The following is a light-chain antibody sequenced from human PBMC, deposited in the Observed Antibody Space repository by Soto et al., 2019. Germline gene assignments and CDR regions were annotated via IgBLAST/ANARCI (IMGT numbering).Light chain of an antibody. J-gene: IGKJ5*01. CDR2: DVS. V-gene: IGKV3-11*01. Sequence: IVLTQSPSTLSLSPCERVTLSCMASQSVSNSLAWYQQKPGQPPRLLIYDVSNRATGIPARFSGSGSGTDFTLTITSLEPEDFAVYFCHQRYNWPRVTVGQGTRLEIK. CDR3: HQRYNWPRVT. CDR1: QSVSNS.